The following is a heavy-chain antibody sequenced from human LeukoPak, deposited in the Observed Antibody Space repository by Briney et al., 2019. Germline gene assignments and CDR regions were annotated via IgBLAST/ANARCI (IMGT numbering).Heavy chain of an antibody. D-gene: IGHD3-10*01. CDR3: ARDLSRVRGAVDY. Sequence: SGGSLRLSCAASGFTFSSYSMNWVRQAPGKGLEWVSYISSSNSTIYYVDSVKGRFTISRDNAKNSLYLQMNSLRDEDTAVYYCARDLSRVRGAVDYWGQGTLVTVSS. J-gene: IGHJ4*02. CDR2: ISSSNSTI. V-gene: IGHV3-48*02. CDR1: GFTFSSYS.